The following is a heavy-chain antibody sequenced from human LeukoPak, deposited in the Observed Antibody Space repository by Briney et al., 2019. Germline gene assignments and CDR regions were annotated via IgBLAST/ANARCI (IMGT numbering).Heavy chain of an antibody. CDR2: IYYSGST. CDR3: ARHAIPAAGAPFDY. CDR1: GGSFSDYY. Sequence: PSETLSLTCAVYGGSFSDYYWGWIRQPPGKGLEWIGSIYYSGSTYYNPSLKSRVTISVDKSKNQFSLKLTSVTAADTAVYYCARHAIPAAGAPFDYWGQGALVTVSS. D-gene: IGHD6-13*01. J-gene: IGHJ4*02. V-gene: IGHV4-39*01.